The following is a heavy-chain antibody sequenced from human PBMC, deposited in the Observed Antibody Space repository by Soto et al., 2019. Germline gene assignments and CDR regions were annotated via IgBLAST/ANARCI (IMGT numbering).Heavy chain of an antibody. CDR2: ISSSSSYI. CDR1: GFTFSSYS. CDR3: ARDVVAAARGAYYFYGMDV. V-gene: IGHV3-21*01. D-gene: IGHD6-13*01. Sequence: EVQLVESGGGLVKPGGSLRLSCAASGFTFSSYSMNWVRQAPGKGLEWVSSISSSSSYIYYADSVKGRFTISRDNAKNSPYHQMNSLRAEDTAVYYCARDVVAAARGAYYFYGMDVWGQGATVTVSS. J-gene: IGHJ6*02.